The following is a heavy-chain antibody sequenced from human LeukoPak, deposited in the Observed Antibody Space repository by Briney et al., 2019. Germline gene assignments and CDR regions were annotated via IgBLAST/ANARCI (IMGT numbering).Heavy chain of an antibody. CDR3: ARGDYGDYVGIDY. Sequence: GGSLRLSCAASGFTFSSYSMNWVRQAPGKGLEWVSYISSSSSTIYYADSVKGRFTISRDNAKNSLYLQMNSLRAEDTAVYYCARGDYGDYVGIDYWGQGTLVTVSS. CDR2: ISSSSSTI. CDR1: GFTFSSYS. V-gene: IGHV3-48*01. D-gene: IGHD4-17*01. J-gene: IGHJ4*02.